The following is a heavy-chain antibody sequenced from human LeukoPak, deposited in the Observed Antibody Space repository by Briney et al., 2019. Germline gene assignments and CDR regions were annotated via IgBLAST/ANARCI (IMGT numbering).Heavy chain of an antibody. Sequence: GGSLKLSCAASGFTFSGSAMHWVRQASGKGLEWVGRIRSKANSYATAYAASVKGRFTISRDDSKNTAYLQMNSLKTEDTAVYYCTAGSGDYYGMDDWGQGTTVTVSS. CDR2: IRSKANSYAT. V-gene: IGHV3-73*01. J-gene: IGHJ6*02. CDR1: GFTFSGSA. CDR3: TAGSGDYYGMDD. D-gene: IGHD3-10*01.